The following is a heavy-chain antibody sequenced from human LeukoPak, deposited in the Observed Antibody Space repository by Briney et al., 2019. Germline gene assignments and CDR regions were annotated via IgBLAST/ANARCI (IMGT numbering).Heavy chain of an antibody. D-gene: IGHD2-15*01. J-gene: IGHJ6*03. CDR1: GGSISSGSYY. CDR2: IYYSGST. V-gene: IGHV4-61*01. CDR3: ARVYFSGGSCYHPTIWYYYYYMGV. Sequence: SSETLSLTCTVSGGSISSGSYYWSWIRQPPGKGLEWIGYIYYSGSTNYNPSLKSRVTISVDTSKNQFSLKLSSVTAADTAVYYCARVYFSGGSCYHPTIWYYYYYMGVWGKGTTVTVSS.